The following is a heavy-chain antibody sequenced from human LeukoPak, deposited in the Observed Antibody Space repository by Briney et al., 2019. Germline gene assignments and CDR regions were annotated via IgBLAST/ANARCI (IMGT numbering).Heavy chain of an antibody. Sequence: GGSLRLSCAASGFTFSTYSMNWVRQAPGKGLEWVSSISSSSSYIYYADSVKGRFTISRDNAKNSLYLQMNSLRAEDTAVYYCARALDYYDSSGYYWGGLDYWGQGTLVTVSS. CDR3: ARALDYYDSSGYYWGGLDY. J-gene: IGHJ4*02. V-gene: IGHV3-21*01. CDR2: ISSSSSYI. CDR1: GFTFSTYS. D-gene: IGHD3-22*01.